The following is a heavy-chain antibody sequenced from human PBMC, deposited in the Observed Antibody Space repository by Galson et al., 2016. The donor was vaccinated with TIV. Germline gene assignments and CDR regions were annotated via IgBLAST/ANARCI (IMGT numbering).Heavy chain of an antibody. D-gene: IGHD3-10*01. Sequence: SLRLSCAASGFTFDDHGMSWVRRAPGKGLEWVSGINWNGGGTAYADSVKGRFTISRDNAKNSLYLQMNSLRVEDTALYYCARLNGDTAYYFYIDVWGKGTTVTVS. CDR2: INWNGGGT. V-gene: IGHV3-20*04. CDR1: GFTFDDHG. CDR3: ARLNGDTAYYFYIDV. J-gene: IGHJ6*03.